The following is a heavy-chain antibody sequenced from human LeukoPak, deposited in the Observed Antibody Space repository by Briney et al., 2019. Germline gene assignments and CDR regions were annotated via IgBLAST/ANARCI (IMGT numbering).Heavy chain of an antibody. V-gene: IGHV3-30*03. CDR2: VSYDGSER. Sequence: GGSLRLSCAASGFIISTHGMHWVRQAPGKGLEWVVVVSYDGSERYYADSVKGRFTISRDNSKNTLYLQMNSLRPEDTAVYYCARESEIRFLEWLFVFDYWGQGTLVTVSS. J-gene: IGHJ4*02. CDR1: GFIISTHG. D-gene: IGHD3-3*01. CDR3: ARESEIRFLEWLFVFDY.